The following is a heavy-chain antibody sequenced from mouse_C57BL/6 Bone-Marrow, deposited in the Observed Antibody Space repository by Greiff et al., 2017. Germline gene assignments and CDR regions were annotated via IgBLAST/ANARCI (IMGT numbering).Heavy chain of an antibody. J-gene: IGHJ4*01. CDR3: ARDYYGSSYDYAMDY. D-gene: IGHD1-1*01. CDR1: GYAFSSYW. Sequence: VQLQQSGAELVKPGASVKISCKASGYAFSSYWMNWVKQRPGKGLEWIGQIYPGDGDTTYNGKFKGKATLTADKSSSTAYMQLSSLTSEDSAVYFCARDYYGSSYDYAMDYWGQGTSVTVSS. V-gene: IGHV1-80*01. CDR2: IYPGDGDT.